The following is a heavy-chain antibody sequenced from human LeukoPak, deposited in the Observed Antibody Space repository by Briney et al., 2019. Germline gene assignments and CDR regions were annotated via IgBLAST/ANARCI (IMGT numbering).Heavy chain of an antibody. CDR3: ARDLSVPPYYFDY. V-gene: IGHV4-39*07. J-gene: IGHJ4*02. CDR2: IYYSGST. Sequence: SETLSLTCTVPGGSISSSSYYWGWIRQPPGTGLEWIGSIYYSGSTYYNPSLESRFTISVDTSKNQFSLKLSSVTAADTAVYYCARDLSVPPYYFDYWGQGTLVTVSS. D-gene: IGHD2-2*01. CDR1: GGSISSSSYY.